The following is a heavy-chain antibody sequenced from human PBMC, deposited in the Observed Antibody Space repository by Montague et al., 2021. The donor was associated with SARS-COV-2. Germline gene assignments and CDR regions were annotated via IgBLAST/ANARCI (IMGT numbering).Heavy chain of an antibody. D-gene: IGHD3-16*01. Sequence: TLSLTCTVSDGSINTDTYFWSWIRQPAGKGLEWIGRIWTNGKTKYNPTIKSRVTMSMDTSKKQFSLNVTSVTAADTAVYYCARGAKYYGICHPFEVWGQGALVTVSS. J-gene: IGHJ4*02. CDR2: IWTNGKT. CDR1: DGSINTDTYF. CDR3: ARGAKYYGICHPFEV. V-gene: IGHV4-61*02.